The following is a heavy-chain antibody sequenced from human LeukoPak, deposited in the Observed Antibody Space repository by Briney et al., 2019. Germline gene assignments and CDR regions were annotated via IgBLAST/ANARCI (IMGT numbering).Heavy chain of an antibody. J-gene: IGHJ4*02. D-gene: IGHD3-10*01. CDR2: INHGGST. V-gene: IGHV4-34*01. CDR1: GGSFSGYY. Sequence: PSESLSLTRALYGGSFSGYYWSWIRQPPGNGLEWSGEINHGGSTNYNPSLKSRVTISVDTSKNQFSLKLSSVPAADTAVYYCASCRGYYGSGSYSLDYWGEGTLVTVSS. CDR3: ASCRGYYGSGSYSLDY.